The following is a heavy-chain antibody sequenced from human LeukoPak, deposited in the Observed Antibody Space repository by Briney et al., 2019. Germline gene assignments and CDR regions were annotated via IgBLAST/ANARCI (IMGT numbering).Heavy chain of an antibody. CDR1: GFTFSSYW. CDR3: ARDPGSGYFL. D-gene: IGHD3-3*01. V-gene: IGHV3-7*01. CDR2: IKQDGSEK. Sequence: PGGSLRLSCTASGFTFSSYWMSWVRQAPGKGLEWVANIKQDGSEKDYMDSVKGRFTISRDNPRNSLYLQMNSLRAEDTAVYYCARDPGSGYFLWGQGTTVTVSS. J-gene: IGHJ6*02.